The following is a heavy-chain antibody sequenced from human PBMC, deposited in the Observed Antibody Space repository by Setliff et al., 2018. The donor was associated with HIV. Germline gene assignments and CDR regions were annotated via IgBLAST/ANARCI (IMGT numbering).Heavy chain of an antibody. CDR2: INNRGNT. J-gene: IGHJ6*03. V-gene: IGHV4-39*01. CDR1: GGSISTSRYY. Sequence: SETLCLTCTVSGGSISTSRYYWGWIRQPPGKGLEWIGSINNRGNTYYNPSLKSRAAISVDTSKNQISLKLSSVTAADTAVYYCASLDGSESPYIYYYYMDVWGEGTAVTVSS. CDR3: ASLDGSESPYIYYYYMDV. D-gene: IGHD3-10*01.